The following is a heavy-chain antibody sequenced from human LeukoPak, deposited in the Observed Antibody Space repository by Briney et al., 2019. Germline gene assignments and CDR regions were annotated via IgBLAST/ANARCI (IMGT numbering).Heavy chain of an antibody. CDR3: ARALGGAAAYDAFDI. Sequence: ASVKVSCKASGYTFIGYYMHWVRQAPGQGLEWMGWINPNSGGTNYAQKFQGRVTMTRDTSISTAYMELSRLRSDDTAVYYCARALGGAAAYDAFDIWGQGTMVTVSS. CDR1: GYTFIGYY. J-gene: IGHJ3*02. CDR2: INPNSGGT. V-gene: IGHV1-2*02. D-gene: IGHD6-13*01.